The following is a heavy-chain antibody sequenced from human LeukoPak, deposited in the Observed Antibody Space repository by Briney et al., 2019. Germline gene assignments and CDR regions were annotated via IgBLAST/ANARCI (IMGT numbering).Heavy chain of an antibody. V-gene: IGHV1-2*06. D-gene: IGHD5-18*01. Sequence: ASVKVSCKASGYTFTGYYMHWVRQAPGQGLEWMGRINPNSGGTNYAQKFQGRVTMTRDTSISTAYMELSRLRSDDTAVYYCASSGYGYGYYFDYWGQGTLVTVSS. CDR3: ASSGYGYGYYFDY. CDR1: GYTFTGYY. J-gene: IGHJ4*02. CDR2: INPNSGGT.